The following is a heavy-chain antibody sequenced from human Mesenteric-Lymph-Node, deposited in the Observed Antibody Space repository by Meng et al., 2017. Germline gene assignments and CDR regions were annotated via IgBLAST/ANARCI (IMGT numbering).Heavy chain of an antibody. CDR1: DGFTTSDDYY. J-gene: IGHJ4*02. Sequence: QVQRQESGPGLVKPSQTLSLTCTVSDGFTTSDDYYWSWIRQPPGKGLEWIGYIYYSGSTDYNPSLKSRVTMSVDTSKNQFSLKLSSVTAVDTAVYYCARKRDGYNPFDDWGQGTLVTVSS. CDR3: ARKRDGYNPFDD. V-gene: IGHV4-30-4*01. D-gene: IGHD5-24*01. CDR2: IYYSGST.